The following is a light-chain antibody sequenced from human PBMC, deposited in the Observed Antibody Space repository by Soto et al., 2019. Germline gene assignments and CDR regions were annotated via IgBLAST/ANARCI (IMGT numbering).Light chain of an antibody. CDR1: SSDVGGYNY. CDR2: DVS. CDR3: SSYTSSSTLLYV. V-gene: IGLV2-14*01. Sequence: QSALTQPASVSGSPGQSITISCTGTSSDVGGYNYVSWYQQHPGKAPKLMIYDVSNRPSGVSNRFSGSKSGNTASLTISGRQAEDEADYSCSSYTSSSTLLYVFGTGTKLTVL. J-gene: IGLJ1*01.